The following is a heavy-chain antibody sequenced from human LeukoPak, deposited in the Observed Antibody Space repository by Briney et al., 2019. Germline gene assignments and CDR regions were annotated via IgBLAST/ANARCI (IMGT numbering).Heavy chain of an antibody. V-gene: IGHV3-21*01. Sequence: PGGPLRLSCAAPGFPLISYSMNWVPKAPGKGLEGVSSKSTSSIYMYYADSVKGRFTVDRNNARNSLYLQKHSLSAKDTPLYYCARGADNYYYYHNMDVWGKGTTVTVSS. J-gene: IGHJ6*03. CDR2: KSTSSIYM. CDR1: GFPLISYS. D-gene: IGHD1-1*01. CDR3: ARGADNYYYYHNMDV.